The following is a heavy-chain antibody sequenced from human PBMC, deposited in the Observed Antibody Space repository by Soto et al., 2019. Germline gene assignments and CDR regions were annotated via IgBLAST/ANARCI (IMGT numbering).Heavy chain of an antibody. J-gene: IGHJ4*02. D-gene: IGHD6-19*01. V-gene: IGHV4-39*01. CDR1: GGSSSSSSYY. CDR2: IYYSGST. CDR3: AMYNSGWYSD. Sequence: LETLSLTCTVSGGSSSSSSYYWGWIRQPPGKGLEWIGNIYYSGSTYYNPSLKSRVTISVDTSKNQFSLKLTSVTAADTAVYYCAMYNSGWYSDWGQGTLVTVSS.